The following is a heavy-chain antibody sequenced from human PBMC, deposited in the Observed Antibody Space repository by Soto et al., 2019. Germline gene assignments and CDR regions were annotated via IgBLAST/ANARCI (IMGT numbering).Heavy chain of an antibody. D-gene: IGHD3-22*01. V-gene: IGHV3-11*06. CDR1: GFTFSDYY. J-gene: IGHJ4*02. CDR2: ISTSSSFT. CDR3: AQDTYYHDTSGYYTFDY. Sequence: PGGSLRLSCAASGFTFSDYYMSWIRQAPGKGLEWVSYISTSSSFTNYADSVKGRFTISRDNSKNTLDLQMNSLRVEDTAAFYCAQDTYYHDTSGYYTFDYWGQGALVTVSS.